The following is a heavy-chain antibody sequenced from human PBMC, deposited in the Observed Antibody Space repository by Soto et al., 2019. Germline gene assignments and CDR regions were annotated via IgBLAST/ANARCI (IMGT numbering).Heavy chain of an antibody. D-gene: IGHD1-26*01. CDR2: IIPICGTA. Sequence: GASVKVSCKASGGTFSSYAISWVRQAPGQGLEWMGGIIPICGTANYAQKFQGRVTITADESTSTAYMELSSLRSEDTAVYYCVFRKSGSYSYAFDIWGQGTMVTVSS. CDR1: GGTFSSYA. CDR3: VFRKSGSYSYAFDI. V-gene: IGHV1-69*13. J-gene: IGHJ3*02.